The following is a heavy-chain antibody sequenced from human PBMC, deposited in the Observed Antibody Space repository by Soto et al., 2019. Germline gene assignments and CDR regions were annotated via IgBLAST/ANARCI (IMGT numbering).Heavy chain of an antibody. J-gene: IGHJ6*01. CDR3: XXXXXXXYYXNFDV. CDR2: IKMKSEGATT. V-gene: IGHV3-15*07. CDR1: GFTFSNAW. Sequence: EVQLVESGGGLVTPGGSLRLSCAASGFTFSNAWMNWVRQAPGKGLEWVGLIKMKSEGATTHYAAPVNDRFTISRDDSKKTLYLXMXXXXXXXXXXXXXXXXXXXXYYXNFDVWGXXXTVXVSS. D-gene: IGHD3-22*01.